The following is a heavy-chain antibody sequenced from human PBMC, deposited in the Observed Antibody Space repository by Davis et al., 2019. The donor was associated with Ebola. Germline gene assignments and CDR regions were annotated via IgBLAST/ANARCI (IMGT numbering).Heavy chain of an antibody. Sequence: GESLKISCAASGFTFSSYAMSWVRQAPGKGLEWVSAISGSGGSTYYADSVKGRFTISRDNSKNTLYLQMNSLRAEDTAVYYCAREGSGSYSDYWGQGTLVTVSS. CDR2: ISGSGGST. D-gene: IGHD1-26*01. CDR1: GFTFSSYA. J-gene: IGHJ4*02. V-gene: IGHV3-23*01. CDR3: AREGSGSYSDY.